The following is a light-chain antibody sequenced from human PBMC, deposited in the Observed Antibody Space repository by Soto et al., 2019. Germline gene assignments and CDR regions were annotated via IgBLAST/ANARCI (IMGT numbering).Light chain of an antibody. CDR3: QHYNNWPPWT. J-gene: IGKJ1*01. V-gene: IGKV3-15*01. CDR2: GAS. Sequence: IVMTQSPVTMSVSPGERATLSCRASQSISTNLAWYQQKPGQAPRLLIYGASTRATGIPARFSGGGSGTEFTLTISSLLSEDFAVYYCQHYNNWPPWTFGQGTKVE. CDR1: QSISTN.